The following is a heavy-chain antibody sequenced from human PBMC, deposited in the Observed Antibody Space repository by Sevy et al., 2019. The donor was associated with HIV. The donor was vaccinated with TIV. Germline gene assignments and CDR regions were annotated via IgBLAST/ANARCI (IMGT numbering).Heavy chain of an antibody. CDR2: ITSSSNYI. CDR1: GFTFTTYT. D-gene: IGHD3-10*01. CDR3: ARPYGSGSWEAFDV. Sequence: GGSLRLSCAASGFTFTTYTMNWVRQAPGKALEWVSSITSSSNYIYCADSVKGRFTISRDNAKDSVYLQMISLRAEDTAVYYCARPYGSGSWEAFDVWGQGTMVTVSS. J-gene: IGHJ3*01. V-gene: IGHV3-21*01.